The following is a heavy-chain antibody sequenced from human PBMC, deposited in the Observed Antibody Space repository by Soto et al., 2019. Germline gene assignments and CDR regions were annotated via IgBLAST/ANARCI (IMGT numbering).Heavy chain of an antibody. J-gene: IGHJ6*02. Sequence: PSETLSLTCTVSGGSISSSSYYWGWIRQPPGKGLEWIGSIYYSGSTYYNPSLKSRVTISVDTSKNQFSLKLSSVTAADTAVYYCARVDTAIVTTYYYGMDVWGQGTTVTVSS. D-gene: IGHD5-18*01. CDR3: ARVDTAIVTTYYYGMDV. CDR1: GGSISSSSYY. CDR2: IYYSGST. V-gene: IGHV4-39*01.